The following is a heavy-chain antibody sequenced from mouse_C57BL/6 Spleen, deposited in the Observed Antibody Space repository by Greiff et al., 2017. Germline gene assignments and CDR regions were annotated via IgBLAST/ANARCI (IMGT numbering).Heavy chain of an antibody. J-gene: IGHJ2*01. CDR2: ISYDGSN. CDR1: GYSITSGYY. Sequence: EVQLQESGPGLVKPSQSLSLTCSVTGYSITSGYYWNWIRQFPGNKLEWMGYISYDGSNNYNPSLKNRISITRDTSKNQFFLKLNSVTTEDTATYYCARDDGRDYFDYWGQGTTLTVSS. D-gene: IGHD2-3*01. CDR3: ARDDGRDYFDY. V-gene: IGHV3-6*01.